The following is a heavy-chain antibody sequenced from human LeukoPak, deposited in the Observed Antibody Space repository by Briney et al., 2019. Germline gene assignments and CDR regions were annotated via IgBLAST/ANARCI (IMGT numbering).Heavy chain of an antibody. V-gene: IGHV4-34*01. Sequence: TLSLTCAVYGGSXSGYYWSWIRQPPGKGLEWIGEINHSGSTNYNPSLKSRVTISVDTSKNQFSLKLSSVTAADTAVYYCARGRRGSSSWYPPFDYWGQGTLVTVSS. J-gene: IGHJ4*02. CDR1: GGSXSGYY. CDR2: INHSGST. D-gene: IGHD6-13*01. CDR3: ARGRRGSSSWYPPFDY.